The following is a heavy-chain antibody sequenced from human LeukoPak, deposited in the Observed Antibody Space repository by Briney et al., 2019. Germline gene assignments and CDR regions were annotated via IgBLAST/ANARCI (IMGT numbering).Heavy chain of an antibody. J-gene: IGHJ3*02. V-gene: IGHV1-69*04. CDR2: ITPILGIA. D-gene: IGHD3-22*01. CDR1: GGTFSSYA. CDR3: ARGRVGYYDSSGLAFDI. Sequence: SVKVSCKASGGTFSSYAISWVRQAPGQGLEWMGRITPILGIANYAQKFQGRVTITADKSTSTAYMELSSLRSEDTAVYYCARGRVGYYDSSGLAFDIWGQGTMVTVSS.